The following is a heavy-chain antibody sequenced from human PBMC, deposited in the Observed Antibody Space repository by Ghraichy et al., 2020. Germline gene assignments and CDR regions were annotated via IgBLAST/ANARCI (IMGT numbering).Heavy chain of an antibody. CDR2: IYYSGST. CDR3: ARHGSGEGATNFIVGYYYYYMDV. V-gene: IGHV4-59*08. Sequence: SETLSLTCTVSGGSISSYYWSWIRQPPGKGLEWIGYIYYSGSTNYNPSLKSRVTISVDTSKNQFSLKLSSVTAADTAVYYCARHGSGEGATNFIVGYYYYYMDVWGKGTTVTVSS. CDR1: GGSISSYY. D-gene: IGHD1-26*01. J-gene: IGHJ6*03.